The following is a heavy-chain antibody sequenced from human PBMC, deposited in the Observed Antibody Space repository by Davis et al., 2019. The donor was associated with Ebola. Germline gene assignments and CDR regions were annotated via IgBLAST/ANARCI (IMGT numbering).Heavy chain of an antibody. Sequence: GSLKISCAASGFTFSGSAMHWVRQAPGKGLEWVGRIRSKANSYATAYAASVKGRFTISRDDSKNTAYLQMNSLKTEDTSVYYCTSIVVPAANLYYYYYGMDVWGQGTTVTVSS. D-gene: IGHD2-2*01. J-gene: IGHJ6*02. V-gene: IGHV3-73*01. CDR1: GFTFSGSA. CDR3: TSIVVPAANLYYYYYGMDV. CDR2: IRSKANSYAT.